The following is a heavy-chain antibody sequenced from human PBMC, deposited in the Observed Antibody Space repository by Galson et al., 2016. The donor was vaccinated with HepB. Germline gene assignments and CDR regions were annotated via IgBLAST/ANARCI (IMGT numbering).Heavy chain of an antibody. Sequence: QSGAEVKKPGASVKVSCKASGYTFTGYGISWVRQAPGQGLEWMGWISAVNGNTRYAQRFQDRVTMTIDTSTSTAFMELRSLRSGDTAVYYCARYRAATAYSDYWGQGTLVTVSS. CDR3: ARYRAATAYSDY. CDR1: GYTFTGYG. CDR2: ISAVNGNT. V-gene: IGHV1-18*01. D-gene: IGHD6-25*01. J-gene: IGHJ4*02.